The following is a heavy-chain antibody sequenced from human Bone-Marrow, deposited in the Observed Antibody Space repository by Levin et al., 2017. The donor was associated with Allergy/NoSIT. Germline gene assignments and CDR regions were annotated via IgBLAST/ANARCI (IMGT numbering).Heavy chain of an antibody. D-gene: IGHD6-19*01. V-gene: IGHV4-39*01. Sequence: SETLSLICTVSGGPVRSSSHYWGWIRQPPGKGLEWIGTIYFTGRTYFHPSLRSRVTMSVDTSKNQFSLRLTSVTAADTAVYFCAGFSSAWATLPPTQVGGCFDYWGQGALVTVSS. CDR1: GGPVRSSSHY. CDR2: IYFTGRT. J-gene: IGHJ4*02. CDR3: AGFSSAWATLPPTQVGGCFDY.